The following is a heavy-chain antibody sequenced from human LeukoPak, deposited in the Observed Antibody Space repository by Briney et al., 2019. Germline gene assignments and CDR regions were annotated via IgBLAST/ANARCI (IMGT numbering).Heavy chain of an antibody. V-gene: IGHV4-4*09. D-gene: IGHD5-24*01. CDR3: ARRRDGYNLNYYYYMDV. CDR1: GSSIGTYS. Sequence: SETLSLTCTVSGSSIGTYSWSWIRQPPGKGLEWIGYIYSTGSTHYNPSLKSRATMSLDTSKNQFSLRLSSVTAADTAVFYCARRRDGYNLNYYYYMDVWGKGTTVTVSS. CDR2: IYSTGST. J-gene: IGHJ6*03.